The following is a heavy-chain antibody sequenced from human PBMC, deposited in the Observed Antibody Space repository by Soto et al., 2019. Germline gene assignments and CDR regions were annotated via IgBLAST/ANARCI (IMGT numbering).Heavy chain of an antibody. V-gene: IGHV3-23*01. CDR2: ISGSGGST. CDR1: GFTFTNYW. D-gene: IGHD2-2*01. CDR3: AKDRVPAAMSNWFDP. Sequence: GGSLRLSCAASGFTFTNYWMYWVRQAPGKGLEWVSRISGSGGSTYYADSVKGRFTISRDNSKNTLYLQMNSLRAEDTAVYYCAKDRVPAAMSNWFDPWGQGTLVTVSS. J-gene: IGHJ5*02.